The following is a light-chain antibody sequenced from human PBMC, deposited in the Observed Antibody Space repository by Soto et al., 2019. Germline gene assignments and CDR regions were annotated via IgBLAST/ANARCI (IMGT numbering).Light chain of an antibody. J-gene: IGKJ1*01. CDR2: AAS. V-gene: IGKV1-39*01. CDR1: QSVSTF. CDR3: QQSYSTPNT. Sequence: DIQMTQSPSSLSASVGDRVTITCRASQSVSTFLNWYQQKPGKAPKLLIYAASILLSGVPSRFSGSGSGTDFPLTISSLQPEDFATYYCQQSYSTPNTFGQGTKVEIK.